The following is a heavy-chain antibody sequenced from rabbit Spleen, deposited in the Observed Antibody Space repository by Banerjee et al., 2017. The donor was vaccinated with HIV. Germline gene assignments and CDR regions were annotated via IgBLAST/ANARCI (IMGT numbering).Heavy chain of an antibody. CDR3: ARDPAYASSSGYNIPYL. J-gene: IGHJ4*01. CDR1: GFSFNSGYD. D-gene: IGHD1-1*01. V-gene: IGHV1S45*01. CDR2: IYSSNPIT. Sequence: QEQLVESGGGLVQPEGSLTLTCTASGFSFNSGYDMCWVRQAPGKGLEWIGCIYSSNPITWYASWAKGRFTISKTSSTTVTLQMTSLTAADTATYFCARDPAYASSSGYNIPYLWGQGTLVTVS.